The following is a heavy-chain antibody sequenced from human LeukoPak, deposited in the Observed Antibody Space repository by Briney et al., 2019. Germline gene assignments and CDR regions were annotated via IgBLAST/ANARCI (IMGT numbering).Heavy chain of an antibody. V-gene: IGHV3-53*01. CDR2: MYSDGAI. Sequence: GGSLRLSCAASGSLVRTNYMSWVRQAPGKGLEWVSVMYSDGAIHYADSVKGRFTISRDNSKNTLYLQMNSLRAEDTAMYFCARGHSSGNPDPFDYWGQGTLVIVSS. D-gene: IGHD6-19*01. CDR3: ARGHSSGNPDPFDY. J-gene: IGHJ4*02. CDR1: GSLVRTNY.